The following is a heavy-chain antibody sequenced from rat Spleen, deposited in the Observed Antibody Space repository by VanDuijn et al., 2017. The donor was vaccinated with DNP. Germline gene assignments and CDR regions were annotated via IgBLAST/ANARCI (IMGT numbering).Heavy chain of an antibody. CDR2: IRSGGST. CDR3: TREDY. V-gene: IGHV2-19*01. Sequence: QVQLKESGPGLVQPSQTLSLTCTVSGFSLTDYSVHWVRQPPGKGLEWMGRIRSGGSTDYNSARKSRLSISRDTSKSQVFLKMNSLQTEDTAIYFCTREDYWGQGVMVTVSS. J-gene: IGHJ2*01. CDR1: GFSLTDYS.